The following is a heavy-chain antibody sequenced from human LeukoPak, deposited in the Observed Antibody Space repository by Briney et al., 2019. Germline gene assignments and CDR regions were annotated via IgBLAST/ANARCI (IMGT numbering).Heavy chain of an antibody. V-gene: IGHV1-2*02. J-gene: IGHJ3*02. Sequence: ASVKVSCKASGYTFTGYYMHWVRQAPGQGLEWMGWINPNSGGTNYAQKFQGRVTMTRDTSISTAYMELSRLRSDDTAVYYCARDMNPVWFGPLTNAFDIWGQGTMVTVSS. CDR1: GYTFTGYY. CDR2: INPNSGGT. D-gene: IGHD3-10*01. CDR3: ARDMNPVWFGPLTNAFDI.